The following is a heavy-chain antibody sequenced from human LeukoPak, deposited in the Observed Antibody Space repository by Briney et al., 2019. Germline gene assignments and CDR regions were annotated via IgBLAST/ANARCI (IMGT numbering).Heavy chain of an antibody. CDR3: VRDNAGVFDY. Sequence: ASLKVSCKASGYTFTNYGTSWVRQAPGQGLEWMGWISVYNGNTKNAQKLQGRVTMTTDTSASIAYVEVRSLRSDDTAVYYCVRDNAGVFDYWGQGSLVTVSS. D-gene: IGHD3-10*01. CDR1: GYTFTNYG. CDR2: ISVYNGNT. V-gene: IGHV1-18*01. J-gene: IGHJ4*02.